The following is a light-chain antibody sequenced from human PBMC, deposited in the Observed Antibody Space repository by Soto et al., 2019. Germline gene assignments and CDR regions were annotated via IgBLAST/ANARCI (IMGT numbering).Light chain of an antibody. Sequence: QSVLTQPPSASGSPGQSVTISCTGTSSDVGGYNYVSWYQHHPGKAPKLMIYEVSKRPSGVPDRFSGSKSGNTASLTVSGLQAEDEADYYCTSYAGSNSVIFGGGTKVTV. J-gene: IGLJ2*01. CDR3: TSYAGSNSVI. CDR1: SSDVGGYNY. V-gene: IGLV2-8*01. CDR2: EVS.